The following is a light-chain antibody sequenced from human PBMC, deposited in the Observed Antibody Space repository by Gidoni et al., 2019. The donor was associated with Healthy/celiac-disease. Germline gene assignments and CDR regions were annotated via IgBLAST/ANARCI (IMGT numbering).Light chain of an antibody. Sequence: STTLSCRASQSVSSSYLAWYQQKPGQAPRLLIYGASSRATGIPDRFSGSGSGTDFTLTISRLEPEDFAVYYCQQYGSSVLTFGGGTKVEIK. CDR3: QQYGSSVLT. CDR2: GAS. CDR1: QSVSSSY. V-gene: IGKV3-20*01. J-gene: IGKJ4*01.